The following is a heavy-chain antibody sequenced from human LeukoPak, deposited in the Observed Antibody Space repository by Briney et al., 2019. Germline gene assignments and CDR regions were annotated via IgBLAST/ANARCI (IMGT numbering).Heavy chain of an antibody. CDR1: GCTNNSSHYY. D-gene: IGHD2-15*01. CDR2: IYYSGST. CDR3: AMYRCGCGSCYVDY. V-gene: IGHV4-61*01. J-gene: IGHJ4*02. Sequence: SETLSLTCTVSGCTNNSSHYYWRWIRQPPGKGLEWIGYIYYSGSTNYNPSLKSRVTISVDTSKNQFSLKLSSVTAADTGLDYCAMYRCGCGSCYVDYWGQGTLVTVSS.